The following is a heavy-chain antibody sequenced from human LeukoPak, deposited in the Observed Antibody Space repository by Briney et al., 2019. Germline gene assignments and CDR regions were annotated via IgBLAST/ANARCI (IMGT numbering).Heavy chain of an antibody. CDR3: VSEERAVKDS. CDR2: LQYDGNEI. D-gene: IGHD3-10*01. Sequence: GGSLRLSCAASGLVFSRSGIHWVRQAPGKGLEWVAFLQYDGNEIYYAESVKGRFTISRDNSKNTLYLQMSSLRSDDTAVYYCVSEERAVKDSWGQGTLVSVSS. J-gene: IGHJ1*01. V-gene: IGHV3-30*02. CDR1: GLVFSRSG.